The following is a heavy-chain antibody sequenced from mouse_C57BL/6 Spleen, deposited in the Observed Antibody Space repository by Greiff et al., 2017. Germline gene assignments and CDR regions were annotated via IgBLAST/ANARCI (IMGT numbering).Heavy chain of an antibody. CDR1: GYSFTGYY. J-gene: IGHJ2*01. CDR3: ARSGDLFDY. D-gene: IGHD3-2*02. CDR2: INPSTGGT. Sequence: VQLQQSGPELVKPGASVTISCKVSGYSFTGYYMNWVKQSPEKSLEWIGEINPSTGGTAYNQKFKAKATLTVDKASSTAYMQLKSLTSADSAVYYCARSGDLFDYWGQGTTLTVSS. V-gene: IGHV1-42*01.